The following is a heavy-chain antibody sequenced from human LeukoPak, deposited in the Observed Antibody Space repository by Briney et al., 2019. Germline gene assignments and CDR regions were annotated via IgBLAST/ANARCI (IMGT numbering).Heavy chain of an antibody. J-gene: IGHJ4*02. V-gene: IGHV3-21*01. D-gene: IGHD3-22*01. CDR2: ISSGSSYI. CDR3: ASQVVPGAIDY. Sequence: GGSLRLSCAASGFTFSSYSMNWVRQVPGKGLEWVSSISSGSSYIYYADSLKGRFTISRDNAKNSLYLQMNSLRAEDTAVYYCASQVVPGAIDYWGQGTLVTVSS. CDR1: GFTFSSYS.